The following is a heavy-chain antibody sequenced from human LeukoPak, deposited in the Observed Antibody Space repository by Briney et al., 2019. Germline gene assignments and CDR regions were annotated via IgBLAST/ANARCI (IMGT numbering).Heavy chain of an antibody. CDR3: AKVASGSYYNWPFDY. J-gene: IGHJ4*02. Sequence: GGTLRLSCAASGFTFSSYGMSWVRQAPGQGLEWVSGISSIDGSTYYADSVKGRFTVSRDNSKNTLYLQMNSLRAEDTAVYYCAKVASGSYYNWPFDYWGQRTLVTVSS. CDR2: ISSIDGST. V-gene: IGHV3-23*01. CDR1: GFTFSSYG. D-gene: IGHD1-26*01.